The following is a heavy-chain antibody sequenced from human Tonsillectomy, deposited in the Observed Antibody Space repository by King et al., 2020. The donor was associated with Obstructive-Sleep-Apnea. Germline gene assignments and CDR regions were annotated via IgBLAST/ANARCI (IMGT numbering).Heavy chain of an antibody. J-gene: IGHJ4*02. CDR2: IYHSGGT. V-gene: IGHV4-38-2*02. D-gene: IGHD3-22*01. CDR1: GYSISSGYY. Sequence: QLQESGPGLVKPSETLSLTCTVSGYSISSGYYWGWIRQPPGKGLEWIGSIYHSGGTYYNPSLKSRVTISVDTSKNQFSLKLSSVTAADTAVYYCARIDYDSTAYFDYWGQGTLVTVSS. CDR3: ARIDYDSTAYFDY.